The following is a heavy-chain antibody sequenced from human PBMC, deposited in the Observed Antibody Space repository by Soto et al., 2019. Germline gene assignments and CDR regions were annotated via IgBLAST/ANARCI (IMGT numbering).Heavy chain of an antibody. J-gene: IGHJ4*02. Sequence: SETLSLSCTVSGGSISSYYWSWIRQPPGKRLEWIGYIYYSGSTNYNPSLKSRVSISVDTSKNQFSLKLSSVTAADTAVYYCARDLKGSPCYDYWGQGTLVTVSS. CDR3: ARDLKGSPCYDY. CDR2: IYYSGST. CDR1: GGSISSYY. V-gene: IGHV4-59*01. D-gene: IGHD2-15*01.